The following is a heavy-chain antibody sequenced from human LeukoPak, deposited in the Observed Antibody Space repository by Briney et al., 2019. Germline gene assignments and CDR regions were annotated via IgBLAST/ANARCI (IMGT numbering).Heavy chain of an antibody. CDR3: ARAVLLWFGELSTPYYGMDV. J-gene: IGHJ6*02. V-gene: IGHV1-69*13. CDR2: IIPIFGTA. Sequence: ASVKVSCKASGGTFSSYAISWVRQAPGQGLEWMGGIIPIFGTANYAQKLQGRVTITADESTSTAYMELSSLRSEDTAVYYCARAVLLWFGELSTPYYGMDVWGQGTTVTVSS. CDR1: GGTFSSYA. D-gene: IGHD3-10*01.